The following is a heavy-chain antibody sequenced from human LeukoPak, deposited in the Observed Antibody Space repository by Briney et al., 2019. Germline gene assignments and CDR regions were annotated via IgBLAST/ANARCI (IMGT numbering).Heavy chain of an antibody. Sequence: GGSLRLSCAASGFTFSSYSMYWVRQAPGKGLEWVSFISSSSSPIYYADSVKGRFTISRDNAKNSVSLQMNSLSDEDTAVYYCARGGLEWLSYWGQGTLVTVSS. J-gene: IGHJ4*02. CDR2: ISSSSSPI. V-gene: IGHV3-48*02. CDR3: ARGGLEWLSY. CDR1: GFTFSSYS. D-gene: IGHD6-19*01.